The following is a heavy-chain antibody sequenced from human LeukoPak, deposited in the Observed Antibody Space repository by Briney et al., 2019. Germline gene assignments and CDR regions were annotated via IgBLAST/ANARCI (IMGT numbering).Heavy chain of an antibody. D-gene: IGHD1-26*01. Sequence: SGTLSLTCAVYGGSFSGYYWSWIRQPPGKGLEWIGEINHSGSTNYNPSLKSRVTISVDTSKNQFSLKLSSVTAADTAVYYCARDRHYSGSYSDDYWGQGTLVTVSS. CDR3: ARDRHYSGSYSDDY. V-gene: IGHV4-34*01. J-gene: IGHJ4*02. CDR1: GGSFSGYY. CDR2: INHSGST.